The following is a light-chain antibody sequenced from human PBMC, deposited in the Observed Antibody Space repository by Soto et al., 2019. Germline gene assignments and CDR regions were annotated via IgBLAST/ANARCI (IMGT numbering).Light chain of an antibody. Sequence: DVVMTQSPLSLPVTLGQPASSSCRSNQSLVHSDGIAYFSWFQQRPGRSPRRLIYKVSNRDSGVPARFSGSGSGTDFALKISRVEAEDVGVYYCMQALQTPITFGQGTQLEIK. V-gene: IGKV2-30*02. CDR2: KVS. J-gene: IGKJ5*01. CDR1: QSLVHSDGIAY. CDR3: MQALQTPIT.